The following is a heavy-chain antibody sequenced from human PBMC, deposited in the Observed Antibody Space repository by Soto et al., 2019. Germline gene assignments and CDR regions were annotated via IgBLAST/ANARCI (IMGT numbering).Heavy chain of an antibody. CDR2: INPNSGGT. CDR1: GYTFTDYY. CDR3: VRSEGVTTRSISSRDSDYTMDV. Sequence: ASVKVSCKASGYTFTDYYIHWVRQAPGQGLGWMGWINPNSGGTKYAQKFQGWVTMVRDMSISTAYMEVGRLRSDDTAVFYCVRSEGVTTRSISSRDSDYTMDVLGEGTTVTV. V-gene: IGHV1-2*04. J-gene: IGHJ6*02. D-gene: IGHD2-15*01.